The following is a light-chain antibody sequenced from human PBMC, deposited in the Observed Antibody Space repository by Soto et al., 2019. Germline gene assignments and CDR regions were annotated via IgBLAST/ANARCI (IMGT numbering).Light chain of an antibody. J-gene: IGKJ1*01. V-gene: IGKV1-5*03. CDR1: QSISSW. Sequence: DIQMTQSPSTLSASVGDRVIITCRASQSISSWLAWYQQKPGKAPKFLIFMASSLESGVPSRFSGSGSGTEFTLTISSLQPDDFGTYYCQQYNSYSTFAQGTKVDIK. CDR2: MAS. CDR3: QQYNSYST.